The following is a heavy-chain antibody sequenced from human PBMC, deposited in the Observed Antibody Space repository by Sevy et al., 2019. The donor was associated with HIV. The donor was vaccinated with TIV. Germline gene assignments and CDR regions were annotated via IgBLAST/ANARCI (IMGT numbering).Heavy chain of an antibody. V-gene: IGHV3-30*03. CDR2: ISYDGSNK. CDR3: ARDGGYDRSGYCPFKW. J-gene: IGHJ4*02. Sequence: GRSLRLSCAASGFTFSSYGMHWVRQAPGKGLEWVAVISYDGSNKYYADSVKGRFTISRDNSKNTVYLQMNSLSAEDTDLYYCARDGGYDRSGYCPFKWWGQGTLVTVSS. D-gene: IGHD3-22*01. CDR1: GFTFSSYG.